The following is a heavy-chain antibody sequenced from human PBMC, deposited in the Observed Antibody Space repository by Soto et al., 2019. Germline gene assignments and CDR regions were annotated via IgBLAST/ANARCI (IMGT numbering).Heavy chain of an antibody. Sequence: SETLSLTCAVYGGSFSGYYWSWIRQPPGKGLEWIGEINHSGSTNYNPSLKSRVTISVDTSKKQFSLKLSSVTAADTAVYYCARGVTTLDFAYWGQGPLVSVSS. V-gene: IGHV4-34*01. CDR3: ARGVTTLDFAY. CDR2: INHSGST. D-gene: IGHD3-16*01. J-gene: IGHJ4*02. CDR1: GGSFSGYY.